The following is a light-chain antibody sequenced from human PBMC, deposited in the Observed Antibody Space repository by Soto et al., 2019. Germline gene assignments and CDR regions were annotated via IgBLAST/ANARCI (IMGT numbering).Light chain of an antibody. CDR3: AAWDHSLSGYV. CDR2: SNN. V-gene: IGLV1-47*02. CDR1: SSNIGSNY. J-gene: IGLJ1*01. Sequence: LTQGPAGFGSPGERVASCCLVGSSNIGSNYVYWYQQLPGTAPKLLIYSNNQRPSGVPDRFSGSKSGTSASLAISGLRSEDEADYYCAAWDHSLSGYVFGTGTKVTVL.